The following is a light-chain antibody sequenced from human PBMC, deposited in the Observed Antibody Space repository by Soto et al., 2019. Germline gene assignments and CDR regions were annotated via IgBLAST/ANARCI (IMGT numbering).Light chain of an antibody. J-gene: IGKJ4*01. CDR1: QSVSSY. CDR3: QQRSNWPPLP. V-gene: IGKV3-11*01. CDR2: DAS. Sequence: EIVLTQSPATLSLSPGERATLSCRASQSVSSYLAWYQQKPGQAPRLLIYDASNRATGIPARFSGSGSGTDLTLPISSLEPEDFAVYYCQQRSNWPPLPFGGGTKVEIK.